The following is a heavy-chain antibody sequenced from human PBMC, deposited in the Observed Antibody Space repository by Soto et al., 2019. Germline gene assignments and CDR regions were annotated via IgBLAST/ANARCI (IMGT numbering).Heavy chain of an antibody. CDR2: IWYDGSNK. J-gene: IGHJ4*02. CDR3: ARDLGYYDSSGYYVLGY. Sequence: QVQLVESGGGVVQPGRSLRLSCAASGFNFSSYGMHWVRQAPGKGLEGVAVIWYDGSNKYYADSVKGQFTISRDNSKNTLYLQMNSLRAEDTAVYYCARDLGYYDSSGYYVLGYWGQGTLVTVSS. D-gene: IGHD3-22*01. V-gene: IGHV3-33*01. CDR1: GFNFSSYG.